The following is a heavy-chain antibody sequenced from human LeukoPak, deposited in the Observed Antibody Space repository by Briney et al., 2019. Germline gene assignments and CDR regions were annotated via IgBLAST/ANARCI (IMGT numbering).Heavy chain of an antibody. CDR2: INPSGGST. D-gene: IGHD5-12*01. J-gene: IGHJ4*02. CDR3: ARDGYSGYGAFDY. V-gene: IGHV1-46*01. Sequence: ASVNVSCKPSVYTFTSYYMHWVRQASGQGLEWIGMINPSGGSTDYAQKFQGRVTMTRDTSTSTVYMELSSLRSEDTAVYYCARDGYSGYGAFDYWGQGTLVTVSS. CDR1: VYTFTSYY.